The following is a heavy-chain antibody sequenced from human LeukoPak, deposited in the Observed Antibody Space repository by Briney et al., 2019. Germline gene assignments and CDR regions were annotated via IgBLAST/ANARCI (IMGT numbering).Heavy chain of an antibody. V-gene: IGHV4-59*11. D-gene: IGHD4-17*01. J-gene: IGHJ3*02. CDR1: DASFSSHY. CDR3: ARDPTTVTKGFDI. Sequence: PSETLSFTCIVSDASFSSHYWTWIRQPPGKGLEWIGYISYTGSTNYNPSLKSRVTISVDTSKNQFSLKLSSVTAADTAVYYCARDPTTVTKGFDIWGQGTMVTVSS. CDR2: ISYTGST.